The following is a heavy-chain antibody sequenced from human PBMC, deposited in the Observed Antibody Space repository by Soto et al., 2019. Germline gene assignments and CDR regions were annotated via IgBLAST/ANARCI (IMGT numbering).Heavy chain of an antibody. D-gene: IGHD2-15*01. CDR3: ARAHCRGGSCYSVQHWFDP. V-gene: IGHV4-4*02. CDR1: GGSISSSNW. J-gene: IGHJ5*02. Sequence: SETLSLTCAVSGGSISSSNWWSWVRQPPGKGLEWIGEMYHSGSTNHNPSLKSRVTISVDKSKNQFSLKLSSVTAADTAVYYCARAHCRGGSCYSVQHWFDPWGQGTLVTVS. CDR2: MYHSGST.